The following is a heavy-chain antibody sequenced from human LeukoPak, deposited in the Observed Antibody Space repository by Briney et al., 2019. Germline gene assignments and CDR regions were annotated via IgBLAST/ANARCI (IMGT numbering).Heavy chain of an antibody. V-gene: IGHV3-33*06. D-gene: IGHD3-22*01. CDR1: GFTFSSYG. Sequence: GGSLRLSCAASGFTFSSYGMHWVRQAPGKGLEWVAVIWYDGSNKYYADSVKGRFTISRDNSKNTLYLQMNSLRAEDTAVYYCAEFRWYYDSSGYIDYWGQGTLVTVSS. J-gene: IGHJ4*02. CDR3: AEFRWYYDSSGYIDY. CDR2: IWYDGSNK.